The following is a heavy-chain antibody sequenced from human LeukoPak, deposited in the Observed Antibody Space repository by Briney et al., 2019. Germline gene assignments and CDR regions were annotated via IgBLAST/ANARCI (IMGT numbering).Heavy chain of an antibody. D-gene: IGHD6-19*01. V-gene: IGHV4-59*08. Sequence: PSETLSLTCTVSGGSISSYYWSWIRQPPGKGLEWIGYIYYSGSVNYNPSLKSRVTISVDTSKNQFSLKLSSVTAADTAVYYCARSGDGWYRIDYWGQGTLVTVSS. J-gene: IGHJ4*02. CDR3: ARSGDGWYRIDY. CDR2: IYYSGSV. CDR1: GGSISSYY.